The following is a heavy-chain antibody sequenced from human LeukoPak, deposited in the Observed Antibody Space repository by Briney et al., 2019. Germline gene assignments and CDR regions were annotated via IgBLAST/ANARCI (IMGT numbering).Heavy chain of an antibody. CDR3: AKERDGDYVRYTHY. CDR2: FYSSGTT. Sequence: PGGSLRLSCVVSGFTVSSKYMTWVRQAPGKGLEWVSVFYSSGTTNYADSVKGRFAISRDNSKNTLFLQLSSLRADDTAVYHCAKERDGDYVRYTHYWGQGTLVTVSS. D-gene: IGHD4-17*01. CDR1: GFTVSSKY. V-gene: IGHV3-53*01. J-gene: IGHJ4*02.